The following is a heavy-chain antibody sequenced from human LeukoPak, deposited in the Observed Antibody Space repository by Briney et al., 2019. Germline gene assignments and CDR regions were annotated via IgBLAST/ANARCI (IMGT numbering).Heavy chain of an antibody. CDR1: GGSISSYY. D-gene: IGHD3-9*01. Sequence: SETLSLTCTVSGGSISSYYWSWIRQPAGKGLEWIGCIYTSGSTNYNPSLKSRVTMSVDTSKNQFSLKLSSVTAADTAVYYCARGVDILTHYAFDIWGQGTMVTVSS. CDR2: IYTSGST. J-gene: IGHJ3*02. V-gene: IGHV4-4*07. CDR3: ARGVDILTHYAFDI.